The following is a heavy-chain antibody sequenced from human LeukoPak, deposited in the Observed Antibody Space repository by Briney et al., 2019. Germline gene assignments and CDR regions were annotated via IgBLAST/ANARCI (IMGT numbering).Heavy chain of an antibody. CDR1: GYTFTGYY. D-gene: IGHD1-26*01. J-gene: IGHJ3*01. Sequence: ASVKVSCKASGYTFTGYYMHWVRQAPGQGLEWMGWINPNSGGTNYAQKFQGRVAMTRDTSISTAYMELSRLGSDDTAVYYCARDPGADSGSPWGQGTMVTVSS. V-gene: IGHV1-2*02. CDR2: INPNSGGT. CDR3: ARDPGADSGSP.